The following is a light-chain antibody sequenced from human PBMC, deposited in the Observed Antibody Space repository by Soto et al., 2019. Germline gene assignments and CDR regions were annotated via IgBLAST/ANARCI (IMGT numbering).Light chain of an antibody. V-gene: IGKV4-1*01. Sequence: DIVMTHSPNSLPGSLGERATFNGKSTQSVLYSSNNKNYLAWYQQRPGQPPKLLIYWASTRESGVPDRFSGSGSGTDFTLTITSLQAEDVAVYYCQQYESTPPTFGQGTKLEIK. CDR3: QQYESTPPT. J-gene: IGKJ2*01. CDR2: WAS. CDR1: QSVLYSSNNKNY.